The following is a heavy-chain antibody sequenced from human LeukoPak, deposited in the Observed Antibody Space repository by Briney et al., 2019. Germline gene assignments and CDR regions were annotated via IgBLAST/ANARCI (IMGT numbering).Heavy chain of an antibody. CDR3: ARQHIVVVPAASGWFDP. D-gene: IGHD2-2*01. Sequence: SETLSLTCTVSGGSVSSGSYYWGWIRQPPGKGLEWIGSIYYSGSTYYNPSLKSRVTISVDTSKNQFSLKLSSVTAADTAVYYCARQHIVVVPAASGWFDPWGQGTLVTVSS. CDR1: GGSVSSGSYY. CDR2: IYYSGST. J-gene: IGHJ5*02. V-gene: IGHV4-39*01.